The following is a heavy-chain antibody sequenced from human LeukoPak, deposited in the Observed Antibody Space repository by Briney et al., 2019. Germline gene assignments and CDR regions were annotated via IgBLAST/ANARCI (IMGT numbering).Heavy chain of an antibody. V-gene: IGHV3-23*01. D-gene: IGHD3-22*01. CDR1: GFTFSSYA. Sequence: GDSLRLSCAASGFTFSSYAMSWVRQAPGKGLEWVSAISDSGGSTYYADSVKGRFTISRDNSRNTLYLQMNSLRAEDTAVYYCAKDHYYDSSGSYPNWFDPWGQGTLVTVSS. CDR3: AKDHYYDSSGSYPNWFDP. J-gene: IGHJ5*02. CDR2: ISDSGGST.